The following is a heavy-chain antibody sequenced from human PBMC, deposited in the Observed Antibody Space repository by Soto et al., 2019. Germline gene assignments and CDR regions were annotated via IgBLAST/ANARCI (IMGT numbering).Heavy chain of an antibody. D-gene: IGHD6-6*01. Sequence: SETLSLTCTVSGGSISSGGYYWSWIRQHPGKGLEWIGYIYYSGSTYYNPSLKSRVTISVDTSKNQFSLKLSSVTAADTAVYYCARDHRPRFDPCVQGTLVAVSA. CDR1: GGSISSGGYY. CDR3: ARDHRPRFDP. J-gene: IGHJ5*02. CDR2: IYYSGST. V-gene: IGHV4-31*03.